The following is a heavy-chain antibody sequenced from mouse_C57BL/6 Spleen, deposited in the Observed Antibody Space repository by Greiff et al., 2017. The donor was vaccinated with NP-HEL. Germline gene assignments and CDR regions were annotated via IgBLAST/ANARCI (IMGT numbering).Heavy chain of an antibody. J-gene: IGHJ2*01. V-gene: IGHV1-82*01. CDR2: IYPGDGDT. D-gene: IGHD3-1*01. CDR1: GYAFSSSW. CDR3: ARRATGHYFDY. Sequence: VQLQQSGPELVKPGASVKISCKASGYAFSSSWMNWVKQRPGKGLEWIGRIYPGDGDTNYNGKFKGKATLTADKSSSTAYMQLSSLTSEDSAVYFCARRATGHYFDYWGQGTTLTVSS.